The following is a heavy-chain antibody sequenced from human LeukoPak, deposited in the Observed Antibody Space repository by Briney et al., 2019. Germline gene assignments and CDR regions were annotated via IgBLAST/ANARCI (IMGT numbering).Heavy chain of an antibody. Sequence: GGSLRLSCAASGFTLSSYGMHWVRQAPGKGLEWVAFIRYDGSNKYYADSVKGRFTISRDNSKNTLYLQMNSLRAEDTAVYYCAKEEGYSRNFDYWGQGTLVTVSS. CDR1: GFTLSSYG. D-gene: IGHD6-13*01. J-gene: IGHJ4*02. CDR2: IRYDGSNK. V-gene: IGHV3-30*02. CDR3: AKEEGYSRNFDY.